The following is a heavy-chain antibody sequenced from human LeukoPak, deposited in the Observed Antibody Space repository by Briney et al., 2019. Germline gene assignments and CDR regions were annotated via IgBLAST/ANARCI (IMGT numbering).Heavy chain of an antibody. V-gene: IGHV3-21*01. CDR3: ARDVVCPAAAFDP. J-gene: IGHJ5*02. D-gene: IGHD2-2*01. Sequence: GGSLRLSCAASGFTFSSYSMNWVRQAPGKGLEWVSSISSSSSYIYYADSVKGRFTISRDNAKNSLYLQMNSLRAEDTAVYYCARDVVCPAAAFDPWGQGTLVTVSS. CDR1: GFTFSSYS. CDR2: ISSSSSYI.